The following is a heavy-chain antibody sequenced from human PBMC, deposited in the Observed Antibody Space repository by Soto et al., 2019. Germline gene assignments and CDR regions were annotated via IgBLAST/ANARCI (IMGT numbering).Heavy chain of an antibody. J-gene: IGHJ5*01. CDR2: IDHSGRV. D-gene: IGHD3-22*01. Sequence: SETLSLTCAVYGGSFSGHSWTWIRQSPGKGLEWIGDIDHSGRVNYSPSLKSRVTISLDTSKNQFSLTLSAVTAADTAMYYCSTRAYDTNGYYRFDPWGQGTLVTVSS. V-gene: IGHV4-34*01. CDR3: STRAYDTNGYYRFDP. CDR1: GGSFSGHS.